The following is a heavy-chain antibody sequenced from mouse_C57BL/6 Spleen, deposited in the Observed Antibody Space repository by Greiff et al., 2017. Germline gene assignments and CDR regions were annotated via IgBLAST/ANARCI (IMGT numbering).Heavy chain of an antibody. V-gene: IGHV1-82*01. CDR1: GYAFSSSW. Sequence: VQLQQSGPELVKPGASVKISCKASGYAFSSSWMNWVKQRPGKGLEWIGRIYPGDGDTNYNGKFKGKDTLTADKSSSTAYMQLSSLTSEDSAVYFCARNYGSSYFDYWGQGTTLTVSS. CDR2: IYPGDGDT. J-gene: IGHJ2*01. D-gene: IGHD1-1*01. CDR3: ARNYGSSYFDY.